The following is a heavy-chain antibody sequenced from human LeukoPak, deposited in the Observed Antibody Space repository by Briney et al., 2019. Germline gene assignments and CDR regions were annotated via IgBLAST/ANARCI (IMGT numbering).Heavy chain of an antibody. D-gene: IGHD3-22*01. J-gene: IGHJ3*01. CDR2: IYYSGST. Sequence: SQTLSLTCTVSGGSIGSGGYYWSWIRQHPGKGLEWIGSIYYSGSTYYNPSLKSRVTISVDTSKNQFSLKLSSVTAADTAVYYCARGWGCYDSSGCDGAFDVWGQGTMVTVSS. V-gene: IGHV4-39*07. CDR3: ARGWGCYDSSGCDGAFDV. CDR1: GGSIGSGGYY.